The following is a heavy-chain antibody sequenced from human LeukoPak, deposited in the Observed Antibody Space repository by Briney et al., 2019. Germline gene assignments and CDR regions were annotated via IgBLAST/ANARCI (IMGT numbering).Heavy chain of an antibody. CDR1: GYTFTNFY. CDR2: INPSGGTT. CDR3: ARTMADGGTNY. V-gene: IGHV1-46*01. J-gene: IGHJ4*02. Sequence: EASVKVSCKASGYTFTNFYIHWVRQAPGQGLVWMGRINPSGGTTDYTQKFQGRVTMTRDTSTSTVYMELSSLTSEDTAVYYCARTMADGGTNYWGQGALVTVSS. D-gene: IGHD2-15*01.